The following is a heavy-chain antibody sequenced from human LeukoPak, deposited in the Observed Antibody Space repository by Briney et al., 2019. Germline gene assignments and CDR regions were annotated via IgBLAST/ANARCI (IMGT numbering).Heavy chain of an antibody. V-gene: IGHV3-20*04. J-gene: IGHJ4*02. D-gene: IGHD3-10*01. CDR2: INWNGCNT. Sequence: GVTLTLSCAASVFTFSGYARSWAAHAPGRGLVGGTDINWNGCNTGYADCVKGRFTISGDNAKNSLYLQMNSVRAEDTALYYCARSRDYYGSGSFDYWGQGTLVTVSS. CDR1: VFTFSGYA. CDR3: ARSRDYYGSGSFDY.